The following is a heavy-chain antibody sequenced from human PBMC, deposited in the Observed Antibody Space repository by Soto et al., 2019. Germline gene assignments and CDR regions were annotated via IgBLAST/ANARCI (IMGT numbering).Heavy chain of an antibody. CDR2: IYYDGST. J-gene: IGHJ4*02. CDR3: AKVVVAATRRTDFDS. V-gene: IGHV4-39*02. CDR1: GGSINSNNYY. D-gene: IGHD2-15*01. Sequence: SETLSLTCTVSGGSINSNNYYWAWIRQPPGKGLAWIASIYYDGSTYYNPSLKSRVSISVDTSKNHFSLKLSSATAADTAVYYCAKVVVAATRRTDFDSWGQGTLVTVSS.